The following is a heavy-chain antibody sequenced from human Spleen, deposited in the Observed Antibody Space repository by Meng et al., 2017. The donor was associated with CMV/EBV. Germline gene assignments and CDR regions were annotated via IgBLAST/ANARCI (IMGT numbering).Heavy chain of an antibody. CDR1: GFTFTRYT. D-gene: IGHD5-18*01. CDR3: ARYGYAFDY. J-gene: IGHJ4*02. V-gene: IGHV3-21*01. CDR2: ISHSSTYI. Sequence: GESLKISCAASGFTFTRYTMNWVRQAPGKGLEWVSSISHSSTYIYHADSVRGRFTISRDNAKNSLYLQMNSLRAEDTAVYYCARYGYAFDYWGQGTLVTVSS.